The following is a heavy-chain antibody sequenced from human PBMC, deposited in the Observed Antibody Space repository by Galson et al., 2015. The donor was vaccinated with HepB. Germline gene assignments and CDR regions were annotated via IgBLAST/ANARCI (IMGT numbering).Heavy chain of an antibody. CDR1: GFTFSSYA. CDR2: ISSNGGST. CDR3: ARVTGATLYIDY. Sequence: SLRLSCAASGFTFSSYAMHWVRQAPGKGLEYVSAISSNGGSTYYANSVKGRFTISRDNSKNTLYLQMGSLRAEDMAVYYCARVTGATLYIDYWGQGTLVTVSS. J-gene: IGHJ4*02. V-gene: IGHV3-64*01. D-gene: IGHD1-26*01.